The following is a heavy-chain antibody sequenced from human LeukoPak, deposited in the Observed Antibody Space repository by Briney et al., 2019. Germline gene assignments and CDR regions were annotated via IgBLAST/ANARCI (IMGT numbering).Heavy chain of an antibody. J-gene: IGHJ1*01. CDR3: ARDYGDYGGGLQH. V-gene: IGHV4-30-4*01. Sequence: SETLSLTCTVSGGSISSGDYYWSWIRQPPGKGLEWIGYIYYSGSTYYNPSLKSRVTISVDTSKNQFSLKLSSVTAADTAVYYCARDYGDYGGGLQHWGQGTLVTVSS. D-gene: IGHD4-17*01. CDR2: IYYSGST. CDR1: GGSISSGDYY.